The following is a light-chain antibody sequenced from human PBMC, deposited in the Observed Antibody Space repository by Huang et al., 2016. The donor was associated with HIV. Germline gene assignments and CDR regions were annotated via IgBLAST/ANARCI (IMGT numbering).Light chain of an antibody. CDR2: GAS. J-gene: IGKJ1*01. Sequence: EIVMTQSPATLSVSPGERATLSCRASQSVSSNLAWYQQKHGQAHRLLIYGASTRATGIPARFSGSGSGTEFTLTISSLQSEDFAVYYCQQYNNWPRTFGQGTKVEIK. CDR1: QSVSSN. V-gene: IGKV3-15*01. CDR3: QQYNNWPRT.